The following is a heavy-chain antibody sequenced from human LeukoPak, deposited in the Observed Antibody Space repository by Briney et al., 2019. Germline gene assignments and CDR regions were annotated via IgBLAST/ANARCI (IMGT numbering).Heavy chain of an antibody. Sequence: PSETLSLTCTVSGGSISSHYWSWIRQPPGKGLEWIGYISYSGSTNCNPSLKSRVTLPVDTSKVQFSLKLNSVTAADTAVYYCARGIFSSGYYYYFDYWGQGTLVTVSS. CDR1: GGSISSHY. J-gene: IGHJ4*02. CDR3: ARGIFSSGYYYYFDY. D-gene: IGHD6-19*01. CDR2: ISYSGST. V-gene: IGHV4-59*11.